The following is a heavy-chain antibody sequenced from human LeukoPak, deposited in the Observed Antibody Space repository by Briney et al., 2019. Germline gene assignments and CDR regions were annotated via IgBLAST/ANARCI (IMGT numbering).Heavy chain of an antibody. J-gene: IGHJ4*02. Sequence: PSETLSLTCTVSGGSISSYYWSWIRQPPGKGLEWIGYIYYSGSTNYNPSLKSRVTISVDTSKNQFSLKLSSVTAADTAVHYCARDKHNWGLRNTREPFDYWGQGTLVTVSS. V-gene: IGHV4-59*12. D-gene: IGHD7-27*01. CDR1: GGSISSYY. CDR2: IYYSGST. CDR3: ARDKHNWGLRNTREPFDY.